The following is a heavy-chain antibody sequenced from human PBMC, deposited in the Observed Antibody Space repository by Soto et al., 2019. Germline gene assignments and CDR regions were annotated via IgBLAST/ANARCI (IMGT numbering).Heavy chain of an antibody. V-gene: IGHV4-34*01. CDR1: GGSFSGYY. D-gene: IGHD5-18*01. CDR3: ARVRSGYSYGYFKESFWGMDV. J-gene: IGHJ6*02. CDR2: INHSGST. Sequence: SETLSLTCAVYGGSFSGYYWSWIRQPPGKGLEWIGEINHSGSTNYNPSLKSRVTISVDTSKNQFSLKLSSVTAADTAVYYCARVRSGYSYGYFKESFWGMDVSCQGNTVT.